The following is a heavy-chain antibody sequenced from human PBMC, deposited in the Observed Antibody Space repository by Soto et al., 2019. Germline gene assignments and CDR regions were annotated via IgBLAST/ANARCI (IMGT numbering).Heavy chain of an antibody. J-gene: IGHJ4*02. CDR2: IYYSGST. CDR3: ARDSVNTIFGVVIGDY. D-gene: IGHD3-3*01. CDR1: GGSISSGDYY. V-gene: IGHV4-30-4*01. Sequence: SETLSRTCTVSGGSISSGDYYWIWIRQPPGKGLEWIGYIYYSGSTYYNPSLKSRVTISVDTSKNQFSLKLSSVTAADTAVYYCARDSVNTIFGVVIGDYWGQGTLVTVSS.